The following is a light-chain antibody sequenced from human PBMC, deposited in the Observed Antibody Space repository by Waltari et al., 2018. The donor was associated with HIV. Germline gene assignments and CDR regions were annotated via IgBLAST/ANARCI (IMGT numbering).Light chain of an antibody. Sequence: QSALAQPASVSGSPGQSITISCTGTTSDVGTYNYVSWYQQHPVKGPKLVIFDVSHRPSGISDRFSGSRSGNTASLTISGLRAEDEADYFCSSYSTNTNNSPWVFGGGTKVTVL. CDR3: SSYSTNTNNSPWV. J-gene: IGLJ3*02. V-gene: IGLV2-14*03. CDR1: TSDVGTYNY. CDR2: DVS.